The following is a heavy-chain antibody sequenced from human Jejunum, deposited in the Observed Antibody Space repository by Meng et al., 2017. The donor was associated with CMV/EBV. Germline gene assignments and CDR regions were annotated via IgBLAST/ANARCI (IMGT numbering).Heavy chain of an antibody. CDR2: IGTGGDP. CDR1: GFTLSRYD. V-gene: IGHV3-13*05. Sequence: GFTLSRYDMNWVRQTTGKGLEWVSVIGTGGDPYYPDSVKGRFTISRQDFKNSLYLQMNSLRAEDSAVYFCARAPHTSYYYFGMDVWGQGTTVTVSS. J-gene: IGHJ6*02. D-gene: IGHD2-2*01. CDR3: ARAPHTSYYYFGMDV.